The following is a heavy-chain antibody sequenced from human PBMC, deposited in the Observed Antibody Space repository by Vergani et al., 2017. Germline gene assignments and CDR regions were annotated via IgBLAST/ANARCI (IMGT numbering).Heavy chain of an antibody. CDR2: IYYSGST. CDR3: ARGAYLRWELLA. J-gene: IGHJ5*02. V-gene: IGHV4-39*07. CDR1: GGSLRSSSYY. D-gene: IGHD1-26*01. Sequence: QLQLQESGPGLVKPSETLSLNCTVSGGSLRSSSYYWGWIRQPPGKGLEWLGSIYYSGSTYYNPSLKIRVTISVDTSKNQFSLKLSSVTAADTAVYYCARGAYLRWELLAWGQGTLVTVSS.